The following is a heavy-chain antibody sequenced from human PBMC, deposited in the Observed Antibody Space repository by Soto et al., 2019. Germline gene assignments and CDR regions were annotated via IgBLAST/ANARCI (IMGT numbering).Heavy chain of an antibody. CDR3: ARRVIGSSRAFDI. J-gene: IGHJ3*02. Sequence: HPGGSLRLSCAASGFAFSSHPMSWVRQAPEKGLEWVAGISDGGDLTYNADSVRGRFTISRDNSRNTLYLQMNSPRAEDTAVSDCARRVIGSSRAFDIWGQGTMVTVSS. CDR2: ISDGGDLT. CDR1: GFAFSSHP. D-gene: IGHD3-10*01. V-gene: IGHV3-23*01.